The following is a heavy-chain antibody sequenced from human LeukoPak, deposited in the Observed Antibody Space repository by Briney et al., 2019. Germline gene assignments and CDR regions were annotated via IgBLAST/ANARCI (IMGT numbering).Heavy chain of an antibody. CDR3: ALLTSERSDY. Sequence: PGGSLRLSCEASGFSFSTYAIPWVRQPPGKGLEWVAVIAYDGSYKWYADFGKGRFTISRDNSKNMLVLQMNSLRTEDTAMYYCALLTSERSDYWGQGSLVSVSS. D-gene: IGHD2-2*01. V-gene: IGHV3-30-3*01. J-gene: IGHJ4*02. CDR2: IAYDGSYK. CDR1: GFSFSTYA.